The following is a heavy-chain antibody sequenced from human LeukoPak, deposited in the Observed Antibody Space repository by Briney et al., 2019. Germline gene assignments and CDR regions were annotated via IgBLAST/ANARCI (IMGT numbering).Heavy chain of an antibody. Sequence: KTSETLSLTCTVSGGSISSYYWSWIRQPPGKGLEWIGYIYYSGSTSGSTNYNPSLKSRVTISVDTSKNQFSLRLNSVTAADTAFYYCARHPPGLRYFDPWGQGTLVTVSS. J-gene: IGHJ5*02. D-gene: IGHD3-9*01. CDR2: IYYSGSTSGST. V-gene: IGHV4-59*08. CDR3: ARHPPGLRYFDP. CDR1: GGSISSYY.